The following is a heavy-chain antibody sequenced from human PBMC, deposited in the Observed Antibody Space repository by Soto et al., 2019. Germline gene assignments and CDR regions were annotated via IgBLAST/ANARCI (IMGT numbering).Heavy chain of an antibody. D-gene: IGHD3-10*01. CDR3: AGEGVYRGALNWFDP. CDR2: IWYDGSNK. Sequence: QVQLVESGGGVVRPGRSLRLSCAASGFTFSDYGMHWVRQAPGRGLEWVALIWYDGSNKYYTDSVKGRFTISRDNSKNSLYLKMNSLRAEDRAVYYCAGEGVYRGALNWFDPWGQGTLVTVSS. J-gene: IGHJ5*02. V-gene: IGHV3-33*01. CDR1: GFTFSDYG.